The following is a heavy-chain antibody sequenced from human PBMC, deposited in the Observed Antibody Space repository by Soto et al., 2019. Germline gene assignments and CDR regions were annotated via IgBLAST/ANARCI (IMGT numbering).Heavy chain of an antibody. CDR2: ISGSGGST. CDR1: GFTFSSYA. CDR3: AKGVLRSVLSHWFDP. Sequence: GGSLRLSCAASGFTFSSYAMSWVRQAPGKGLEWVSAISGSGGSTYYADSVKGRFTISRDNSKNTLYLQMNSLRAEDTAVYYCAKGVLRSVLSHWFDPWGQGTLVTVSS. D-gene: IGHD5-12*01. V-gene: IGHV3-23*01. J-gene: IGHJ5*02.